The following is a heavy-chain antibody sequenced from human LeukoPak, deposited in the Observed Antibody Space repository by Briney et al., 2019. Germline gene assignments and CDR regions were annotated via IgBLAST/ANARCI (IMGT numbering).Heavy chain of an antibody. J-gene: IGHJ4*02. CDR2: INGDGSST. D-gene: IGHD3-9*01. CDR3: ARDPYNILTGPYFDY. V-gene: IGHV3-74*01. Sequence: GGSLRLSCAASGFTFDDYGMSWVRQAPGKGLVWVSRINGDGSSTTYADSVKGRFTISRDNAKNTLYLQMISLSAEDTAVYYCARDPYNILTGPYFDYWGQGTLVTVSS. CDR1: GFTFDDYG.